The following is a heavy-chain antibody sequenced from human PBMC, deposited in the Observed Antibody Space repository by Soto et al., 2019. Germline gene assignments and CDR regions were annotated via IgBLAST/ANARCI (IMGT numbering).Heavy chain of an antibody. CDR2: TSYDGTTK. Sequence: GGSLRLSCAGSEVTSNTSAVHWACQATGKGLEWVAVTSYDGTTKYYADSVKGRFPISRDNSRNTLSLQMNSLSAEDTSVYYCAIEVVRPFFDYWGQGILVTVSS. V-gene: IGHV3-30-3*01. CDR3: AIEVVRPFFDY. CDR1: EVTSNTSA. D-gene: IGHD2-2*01. J-gene: IGHJ4*02.